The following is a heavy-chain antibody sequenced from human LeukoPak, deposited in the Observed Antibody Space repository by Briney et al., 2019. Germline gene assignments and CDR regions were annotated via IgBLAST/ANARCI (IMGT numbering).Heavy chain of an antibody. D-gene: IGHD3-3*01. CDR2: INSDGSST. Sequence: GGSLRLSCAASGFTFSSYWMHWVRQAPGKGLVWVSRINSDGSSTRYADSVKGRFTISRDNAKNTPYLQMNSLRAEDTAVYYCARNDFWSGYFIDYWGQGTLVTVSS. CDR1: GFTFSSYW. J-gene: IGHJ4*02. V-gene: IGHV3-74*01. CDR3: ARNDFWSGYFIDY.